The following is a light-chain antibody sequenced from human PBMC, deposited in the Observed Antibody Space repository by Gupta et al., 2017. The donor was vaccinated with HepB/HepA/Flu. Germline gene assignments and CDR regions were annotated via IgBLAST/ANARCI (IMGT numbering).Light chain of an antibody. CDR3: QDSGCHLWTT. Sequence: EIVLTQSPGTLSLSPGERTTLSCRASQSVSSNFLAWYQQRPGRAPRLLIFSASTRATGIPDRFSGSGSGTDXTLTISXLEPEDFAVYYCQDSGCHLWTTFGXGTKLEI. V-gene: IGKV3-20*01. J-gene: IGKJ2*01. CDR2: SAS. CDR1: QSVSSNF.